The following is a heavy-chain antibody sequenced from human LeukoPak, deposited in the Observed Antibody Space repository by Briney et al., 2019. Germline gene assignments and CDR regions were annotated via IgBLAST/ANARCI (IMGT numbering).Heavy chain of an antibody. J-gene: IGHJ4*02. D-gene: IGHD3-16*02. CDR1: GDSISSGDYY. V-gene: IGHV4-61*02. CDR3: ARTYDYVWGSYRYPFDL. CDR2: ISSSGST. Sequence: SETLSLTCTVSGDSISSGDYYWSWIRQPAGKGLEWIGRISSSGSTNYNPSLKSRVTISVDTSKNQFSLKLSSLTAADTAVYYCARTYDYVWGSYRYPFDLWGQGILVTVSS.